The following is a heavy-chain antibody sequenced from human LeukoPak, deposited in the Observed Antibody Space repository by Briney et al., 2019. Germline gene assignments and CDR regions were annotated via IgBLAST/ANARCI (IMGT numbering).Heavy chain of an antibody. CDR1: GFTFSSYG. J-gene: IGHJ6*02. V-gene: IGHV3-33*06. Sequence: GGSLRVSCTASGFTFSSYGMHWVRQAPGKGLEWVAVIWFDGSNKYYADSVKGRLTISRDNSKSTLYLQMNSLRAEDTAVYYCAKAVAATGHYYFGMDVWGQGTTVTVSS. D-gene: IGHD6-19*01. CDR2: IWFDGSNK. CDR3: AKAVAATGHYYFGMDV.